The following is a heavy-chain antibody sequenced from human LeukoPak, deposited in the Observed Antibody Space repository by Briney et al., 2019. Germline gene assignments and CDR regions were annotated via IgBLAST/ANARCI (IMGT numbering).Heavy chain of an antibody. D-gene: IGHD2-15*01. CDR1: GYTFTSYA. CDR3: ARGYCSGGSCYYEFDY. Sequence: ASVKVSCKASGYTFTSYAMNWVRQAPGQGLEWMGWINTNTGNPTYAQGFIGRFVFSLDTSVSTAYLQISSLKAEDTAVYYCARGYCSGGSCYYEFDYWGQGTLVTVSS. J-gene: IGHJ4*02. CDR2: INTNTGNP. V-gene: IGHV7-4-1*02.